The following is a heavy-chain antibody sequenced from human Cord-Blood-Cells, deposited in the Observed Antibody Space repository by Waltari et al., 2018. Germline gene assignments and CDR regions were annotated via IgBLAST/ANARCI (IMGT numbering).Heavy chain of an antibody. CDR3: ASSGAGNWYFDL. CDR2: INPSGST. D-gene: IGHD7-27*01. V-gene: IGHV4-34*01. J-gene: IGHJ2*01. Sequence: QVQLQQWGAGLLKPSETLSLTCAVYGGSFSGYYWSWIRQPPGKGREWIGEINPSGSTNYNPSLKSRVTISVDTSKNQFSLKLSSVTAADTAVYYCASSGAGNWYFDLWGRGTLVTVSS. CDR1: GGSFSGYY.